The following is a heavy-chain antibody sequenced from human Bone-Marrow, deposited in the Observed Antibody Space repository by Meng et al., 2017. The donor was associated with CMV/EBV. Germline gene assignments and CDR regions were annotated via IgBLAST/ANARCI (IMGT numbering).Heavy chain of an antibody. V-gene: IGHV3-21*01. Sequence: GESLKISCAASGFTFSNYSMNWVRQAPGKGLEWVSSISSSSSYIYYADSVKGRFTISRDNAKNSLYLQMNRLRAEDTAVYYWAREERPLGDSFEIWGQGTMVTVSS. CDR2: ISSSSSYI. D-gene: IGHD3-16*01. CDR3: AREERPLGDSFEI. J-gene: IGHJ3*02. CDR1: GFTFSNYS.